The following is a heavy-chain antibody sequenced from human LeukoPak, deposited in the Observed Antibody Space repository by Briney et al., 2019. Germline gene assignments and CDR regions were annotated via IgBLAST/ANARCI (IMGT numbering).Heavy chain of an antibody. J-gene: IGHJ3*02. CDR3: ARDRTYYYDSSGSNDAFDI. CDR2: IYRDGST. D-gene: IGHD3-22*01. Sequence: PGGSLRLSCAASGFTVSSNYMSWVRQAPGKGLEWVSIIYRDGSTYYADSVKGRFTISRDNSKNTLYLQMNSLRAEDTAVYYCARDRTYYYDSSGSNDAFDIWGQGTMVTVSS. V-gene: IGHV3-53*01. CDR1: GFTVSSNY.